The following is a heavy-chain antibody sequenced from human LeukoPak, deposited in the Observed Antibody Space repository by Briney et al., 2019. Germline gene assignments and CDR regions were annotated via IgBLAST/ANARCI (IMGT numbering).Heavy chain of an antibody. D-gene: IGHD2-21*01. CDR2: ISAYNGNT. CDR1: GYTFTSYG. V-gene: IGHV1-18*01. J-gene: IGHJ1*01. Sequence: ASVKVSCKASGYTFTSYGISWVRQAPGQGLECMGWISAYNGNTNYAQKLQGRVTMTTDTSTSTAYMELRSLRSDDTAVYYCARAPRGAYCGGDCGSQHWGQGTLVTVSS. CDR3: ARAPRGAYCGGDCGSQH.